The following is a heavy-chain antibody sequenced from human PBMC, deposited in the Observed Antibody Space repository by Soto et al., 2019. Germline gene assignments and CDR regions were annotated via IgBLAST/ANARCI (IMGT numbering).Heavy chain of an antibody. J-gene: IGHJ5*02. CDR1: GGSFSGYY. CDR2: INHSGST. Sequence: QVQLQQWGAGLLKPSETLSLTCAVYGGSFSGYYWSWIRQPPGKGLEWIGEINHSGSTNYNPSLKGRDTXXVXTXXSQCSLKLSSVTAADTAVYYCARGGRSSWYRWFDPWGQGTLVTVSS. V-gene: IGHV4-34*01. D-gene: IGHD6-13*01. CDR3: ARGGRSSWYRWFDP.